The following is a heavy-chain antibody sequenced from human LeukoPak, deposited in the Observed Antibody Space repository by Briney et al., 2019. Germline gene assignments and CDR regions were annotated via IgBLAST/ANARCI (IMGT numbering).Heavy chain of an antibody. V-gene: IGHV1-2*06. Sequence: ASVKVSCKASGYTFTGYYMHWVRQAPGQALEWMGRINPNSGGTNYAQKFQGRVTMTRDTSISTAYMELSRLRSDDTAVYYCARGYCSGGSCYSGLFDYWGQGTLVTVSS. CDR3: ARGYCSGGSCYSGLFDY. J-gene: IGHJ4*02. D-gene: IGHD2-15*01. CDR1: GYTFTGYY. CDR2: INPNSGGT.